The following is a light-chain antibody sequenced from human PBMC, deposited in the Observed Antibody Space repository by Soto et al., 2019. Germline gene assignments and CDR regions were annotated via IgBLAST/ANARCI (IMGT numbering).Light chain of an antibody. CDR1: QAIRGA. J-gene: IGKJ5*01. V-gene: IGKV1-13*02. CDR3: QQFLSDPIT. Sequence: AIQVTQSPSSLSASVGDRVTITCRASQAIRGALAWYQQKPGKPPKLLIYDVSSLESGVPLRFSGSGSGTEFTLTISSLQTEDFGTYYCQQFLSDPITFGHGTRLE. CDR2: DVS.